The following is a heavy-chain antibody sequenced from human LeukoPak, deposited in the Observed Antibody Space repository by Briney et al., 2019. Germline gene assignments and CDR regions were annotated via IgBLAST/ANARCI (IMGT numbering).Heavy chain of an antibody. CDR2: ISHSGIT. J-gene: IGHJ4*02. Sequence: PSETLPLTCAVSGVSISTSCWWSWVRQPPGRGLEWIGEISHSGITTYIPFLKSRVSMSMDRSKNQFSLKLTSVTAADTAVYYCAMSSGWFRLDQWGQGALVTVSS. D-gene: IGHD6-19*01. CDR1: GVSISTSCW. V-gene: IGHV4-4*02. CDR3: AMSSGWFRLDQ.